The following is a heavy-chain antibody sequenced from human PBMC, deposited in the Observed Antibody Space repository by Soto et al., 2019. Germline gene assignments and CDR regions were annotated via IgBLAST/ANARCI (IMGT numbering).Heavy chain of an antibody. Sequence: QVQLQESGPGLVKPSETLCLTCTVSGGSISSYYWSWIRQPPGKGLEWIGYIYYSGSTNYNPSLKSRVTISVDTSKNQFSLKLSSVTAADTAVYYCARRWGGTFDYWGQRTLVTVSS. J-gene: IGHJ4*02. CDR1: GGSISSYY. V-gene: IGHV4-59*01. CDR3: ARRWGGTFDY. CDR2: IYYSGST. D-gene: IGHD2-21*01.